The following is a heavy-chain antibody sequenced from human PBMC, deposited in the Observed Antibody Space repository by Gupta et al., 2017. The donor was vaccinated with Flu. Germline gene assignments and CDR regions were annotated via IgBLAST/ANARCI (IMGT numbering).Heavy chain of an antibody. CDR2: ISWDGGST. CDR3: ANDLTPHYDFWSGYYTRIGGGFDY. V-gene: IGHV3-43*01. D-gene: IGHD3-3*01. J-gene: IGHJ4*02. Sequence: APGKGLEWVSLISWDGGSTYYADSVKGRFTISRDNSKNSLYLQINSLRSEDIALYYCANDLTPHYDFWSGYYTRIGGGFDYWGQGTLVTVSS.